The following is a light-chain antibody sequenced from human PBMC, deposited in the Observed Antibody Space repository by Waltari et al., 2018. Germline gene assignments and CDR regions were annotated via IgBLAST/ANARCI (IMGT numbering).Light chain of an antibody. CDR2: DTS. V-gene: IGKV3-11*01. CDR1: QSVRSY. J-gene: IGKJ4*01. CDR3: QHRSVWPLT. Sequence: MLFTHPPATLSLFPGERAKLSCRASQSVRSYLAWYQQKPGQAPRLLIYDTSYRATGVPVRFSGSGSGTDYTLTISSLEPEDFAVYYCQHRSVWPLTFGGGTKVEMK.